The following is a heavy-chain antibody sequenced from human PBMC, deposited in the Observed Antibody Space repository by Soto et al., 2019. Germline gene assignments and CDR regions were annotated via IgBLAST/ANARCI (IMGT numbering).Heavy chain of an antibody. V-gene: IGHV4-39*01. CDR2: IYYSGST. D-gene: IGHD2-2*01. CDR3: ARLVAFLVPAARYYFDY. CDR1: GGSISSSSYY. J-gene: IGHJ4*02. Sequence: QLQLQESGPGLVKPSETLSLTCTVSGGSISSSSYYWGWIRQPPGKGLEWIGSIYYSGSTYYNPSLKSRVTISVDTSKNQFSLKLSSVTAADTAVYYCARLVAFLVPAARYYFDYWGQGTLVTVSS.